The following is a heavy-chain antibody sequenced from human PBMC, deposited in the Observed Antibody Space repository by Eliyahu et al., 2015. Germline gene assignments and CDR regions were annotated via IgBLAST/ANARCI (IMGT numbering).Heavy chain of an antibody. V-gene: IGHV4-34*01. Sequence: QVQLQQWGAGLLKPSETLSLTCAVYGGSFSGYYWSWIRQPPGKGLEWIGEIKHSGSTNYNPSLKSRVTISVDTSKNQFSLKLTSVTAADTAEFYCARRPRGNSGSYYSRAARDQNYGMDVWGQGTTVTVSS. J-gene: IGHJ6*02. CDR1: GGSFSGYY. CDR3: ARRPRGNSGSYYSRAARDQNYGMDV. CDR2: IKHSGST. D-gene: IGHD1-26*01.